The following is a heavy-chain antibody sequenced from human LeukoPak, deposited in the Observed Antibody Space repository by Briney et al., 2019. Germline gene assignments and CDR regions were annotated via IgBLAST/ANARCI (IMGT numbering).Heavy chain of an antibody. CDR2: ISSSSSTI. V-gene: IGHV3-48*04. D-gene: IGHD3-3*01. CDR3: ARDSPSYYDFWSGYFNYYYYYMDV. J-gene: IGHJ6*03. CDR1: GFTFSSYA. Sequence: GGSLRLSCAASGFTFSSYAMSWVRQAPGKGLEWVSYISSSSSTIYYADTVKGRFTISRDNAKNSLYLQMNSLRAEDTAVYYCARDSPSYYDFWSGYFNYYYYYMDVWGKGTTVTVSS.